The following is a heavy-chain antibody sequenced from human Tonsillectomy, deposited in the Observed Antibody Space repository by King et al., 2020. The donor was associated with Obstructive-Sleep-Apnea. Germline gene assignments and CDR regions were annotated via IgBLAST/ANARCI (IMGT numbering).Heavy chain of an antibody. J-gene: IGHJ4*02. CDR3: ARVNPFYFESSGYYTPSAIDH. CDR1: GGSIGSYY. D-gene: IGHD3-22*01. Sequence: VQLQESGPGLVKPSETLSLTCTVSGGSIGSYYWTWIRQPPGKGLEWIGYIYYTGSTNFNPSLKSRVTISVDTSKNQFSLKLSCVTAADQAVYYCARVNPFYFESSGYYTPSAIDHWGQGTPVTVSS. CDR2: IYYTGST. V-gene: IGHV4-59*01.